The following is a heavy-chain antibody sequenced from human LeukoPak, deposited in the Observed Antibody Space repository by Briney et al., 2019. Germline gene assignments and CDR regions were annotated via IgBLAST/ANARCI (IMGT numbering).Heavy chain of an antibody. V-gene: IGHV1-3*01. CDR2: IIAGNGNT. CDR3: ATITSDYTPSDAFDI. D-gene: IGHD2-2*02. J-gene: IGHJ3*02. CDR1: GYTFTSYA. Sequence: ASVKVSCKASGYTFTSYAMHWVRQAPGQRLEWMGWIIAGNGNTKYSQKFQGRVTITRDTSASTAYMELSSLRSEDTAVYYCATITSDYTPSDAFDIWGQGTMVTVSS.